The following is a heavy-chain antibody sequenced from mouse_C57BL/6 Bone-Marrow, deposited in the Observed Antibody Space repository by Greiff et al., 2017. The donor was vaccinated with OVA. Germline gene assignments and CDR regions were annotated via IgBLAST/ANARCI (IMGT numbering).Heavy chain of an antibody. CDR2: INPSNGGT. D-gene: IGHD3-2*02. V-gene: IGHV1-53*01. CDR1: GYTFTSYW. J-gene: IGHJ4*01. CDR3: ARPTAQGYYAMDY. Sequence: QVHVKQPGTELVKPGASVKLSCKASGYTFTSYWMHWVKQRPGQGLEWIGNINPSNGGTNYNEKFKSKATLTVDKSSSTAYMQLSSLTSEDSAVYYCARPTAQGYYAMDYWGQGTSVTVSS.